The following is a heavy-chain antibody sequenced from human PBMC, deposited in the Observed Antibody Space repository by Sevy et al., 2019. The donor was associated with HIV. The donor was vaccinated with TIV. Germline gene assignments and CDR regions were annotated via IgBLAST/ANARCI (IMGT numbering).Heavy chain of an antibody. J-gene: IGHJ4*02. V-gene: IGHV3-23*01. CDR1: GFTFSNFA. D-gene: IGHD5-18*01. CDR3: AKKMGGGSGMAFLVDY. Sequence: GGSLRLSCAASGFTFSNFAMGWVRQAPGKGLDWISVISGTGDYKYYADSVKGRFTISRDNSKNTLSLQMNSMRPEDTAIFYCAKKMGGGSGMAFLVDYWGQGTLVTVSS. CDR2: ISGTGDYK.